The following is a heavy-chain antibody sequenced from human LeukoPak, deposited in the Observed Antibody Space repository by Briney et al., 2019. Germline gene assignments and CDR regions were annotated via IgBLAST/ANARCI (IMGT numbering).Heavy chain of an antibody. CDR2: INHSGST. J-gene: IGHJ4*02. CDR3: ARGRRAVAGKPFDY. D-gene: IGHD6-19*01. Sequence: SETLSLTCAVYGGSFSGYYWSWIRQPPGKGLEWIGEINHSGSTNYNPSLKSRVTISVDTSKNQFSLKLSSVTAADTAVYYCARGRRAVAGKPFDYWGQGTLVTVSS. V-gene: IGHV4-34*01. CDR1: GGSFSGYY.